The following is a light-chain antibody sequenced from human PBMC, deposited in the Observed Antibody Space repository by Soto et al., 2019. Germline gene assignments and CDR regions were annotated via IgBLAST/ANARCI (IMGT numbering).Light chain of an antibody. CDR1: NIGSKS. V-gene: IGLV3-21*04. CDR2: YDS. J-gene: IGLJ2*01. Sequence: SYELTQPPSVSVAPGKTARITCGGNNIGSKSVHWYQQKPGQASVLVIYYDSDRPSGIPERFSGSNSGNTTTLSISRVEAGDEAEYYCQVWDRSSDLPSLVFGGGTNLTVL. CDR3: QVWDRSSDLPSLV.